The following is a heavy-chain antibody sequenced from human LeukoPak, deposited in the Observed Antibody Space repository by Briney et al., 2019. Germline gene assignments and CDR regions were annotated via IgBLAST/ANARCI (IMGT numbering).Heavy chain of an antibody. J-gene: IGHJ6*02. CDR3: AKHMRATNTYSFFGLDV. CDR1: GFTFKDYG. V-gene: IGHV3-9*01. Sequence: GRSLRLSCAATGFTFKDYGMHWVRQPPGKGLEWVSSINWNGGGTDYADSVKGLFTISRDNAKNSLYLQLSSLRPEDTALYYCAKHMRATNTYSFFGLDVWGQGTTVTVSS. D-gene: IGHD1-26*01. CDR2: INWNGGGT.